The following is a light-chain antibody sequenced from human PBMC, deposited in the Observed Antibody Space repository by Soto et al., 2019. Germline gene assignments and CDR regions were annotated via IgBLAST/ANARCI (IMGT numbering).Light chain of an antibody. CDR3: CSYAGNSEV. CDR2: EVT. CDR1: SGDVGGYNL. V-gene: IGLV2-23*02. Sequence: QSVLTQPASVSGSPGQSITIPCTGTSGDVGGYNLVSWYQQHPGKAPKLMIYEVTERPSGVSNRFSGYKSGNTASLTISGLKPDDAADYYCCSYAGNSEVFGTGTKVTVL. J-gene: IGLJ1*01.